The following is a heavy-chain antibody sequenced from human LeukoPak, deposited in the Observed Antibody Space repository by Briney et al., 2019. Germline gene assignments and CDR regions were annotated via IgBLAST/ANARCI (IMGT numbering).Heavy chain of an antibody. J-gene: IGHJ4*02. V-gene: IGHV4-61*02. CDR2: IYTSGSS. CDR3: AREGSYYVDY. Sequence: SQTLSLTCTVSGDSISSGTYYWSWIRQPAGKGLEWIGRIYTSGSSNYNPSLKSRVTMSVDTSKNQFSLKLSSVTAADTAVYYCAREGSYYVDYWGQGTLVTVSS. D-gene: IGHD3-10*01. CDR1: GDSISSGTYY.